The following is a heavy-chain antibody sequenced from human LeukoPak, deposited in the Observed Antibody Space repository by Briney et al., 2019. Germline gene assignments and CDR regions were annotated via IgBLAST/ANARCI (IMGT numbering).Heavy chain of an antibody. D-gene: IGHD3-16*02. V-gene: IGHV3-23*01. J-gene: IGHJ4*02. Sequence: GGSLRLSCAASGFTFSSYAMSWVRQAPGKGLEWVSAISGSGGSTYYAVSVKGRFTISRDNSKNTLYLQMNSPRAEDTAVYYCAKDHGYDYVRGSYRLYWGQGTLVTVSS. CDR2: ISGSGGST. CDR3: AKDHGYDYVRGSYRLY. CDR1: GFTFSSYA.